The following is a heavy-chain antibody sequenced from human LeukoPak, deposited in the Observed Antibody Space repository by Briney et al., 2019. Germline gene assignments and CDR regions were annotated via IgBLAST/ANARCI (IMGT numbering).Heavy chain of an antibody. D-gene: IGHD6-6*01. Sequence: SCKASGYTFTGYYMNWVRQAPGKGLEWVSSISSSSSYIYYADSVKGRFTISRDNAKNSLYLQMNSLRAEDTAVYYCARVSSSSGYYYMDVWGKGTTVTVSS. V-gene: IGHV3-21*01. CDR3: ARVSSSSGYYYMDV. CDR2: ISSSSSYI. CDR1: GYTFTGYY. J-gene: IGHJ6*03.